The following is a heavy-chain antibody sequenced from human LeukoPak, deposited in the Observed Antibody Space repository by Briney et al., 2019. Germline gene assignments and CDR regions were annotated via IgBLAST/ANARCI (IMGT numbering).Heavy chain of an antibody. D-gene: IGHD3-9*01. J-gene: IGHJ4*02. Sequence: GGSLRLSCAASGFTFSSYWMSGVRQAPGKGLEWVSLISWDGGSTYYADSVKGRFTISRDNSKNSLYLQMNSLRAEDTALYYCAKGSVSASRGFDWLCAVDNWGQGTLVTVSS. CDR1: GFTFSSYW. CDR2: ISWDGGST. CDR3: AKGSVSASRGFDWLCAVDN. V-gene: IGHV3-43D*03.